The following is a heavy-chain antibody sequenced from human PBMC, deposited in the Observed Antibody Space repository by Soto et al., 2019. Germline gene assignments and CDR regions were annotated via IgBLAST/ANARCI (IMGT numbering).Heavy chain of an antibody. J-gene: IGHJ6*02. D-gene: IGHD5-18*01. CDR3: ARDRLMATAGTARHYFGLDV. V-gene: IGHV4-31*03. CDR1: GGSIRSGGYY. Sequence: PSETLSLTCTVSGGSIRSGGYYWSWVRQNPRRGLEWIGNIYYSENTYYNPSLKSRLTISVDTSKNQFSLNLSSVTAADTAVYYCARDRLMATAGTARHYFGLDVWGQGTTVTVYS. CDR2: IYYSENT.